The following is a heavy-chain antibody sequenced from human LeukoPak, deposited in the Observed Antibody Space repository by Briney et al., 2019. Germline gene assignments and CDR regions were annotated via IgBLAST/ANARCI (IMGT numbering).Heavy chain of an antibody. Sequence: PSETLSLTCTVSGGSISSYYWSWIRQPPGKGLEWIGYIYYSGSTNYNPSLKSRVTISVDTSKNQFSLKLSSVTAADTAVYYCARWGVTGTTRTLMAVFNAFDIWGQGTMVTVSS. V-gene: IGHV4-59*01. CDR2: IYYSGST. D-gene: IGHD1-20*01. CDR1: GGSISSYY. CDR3: ARWGVTGTTRTLMAVFNAFDI. J-gene: IGHJ3*02.